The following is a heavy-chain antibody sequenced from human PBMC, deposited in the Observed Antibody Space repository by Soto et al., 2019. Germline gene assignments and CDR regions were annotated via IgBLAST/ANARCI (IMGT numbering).Heavy chain of an antibody. V-gene: IGHV4-30-2*01. Sequence: SETQSLTCAVSGGSISSGGYSWSWIRQPPGKGLEWIGYIYHSGSTYYNPSLKSRVTISVDRSKNQFSLKLSSVTAADTAVYYCAREREGSGHFDYWGQGTLVTV. D-gene: IGHD2-15*01. J-gene: IGHJ4*02. CDR1: GGSISSGGYS. CDR2: IYHSGST. CDR3: AREREGSGHFDY.